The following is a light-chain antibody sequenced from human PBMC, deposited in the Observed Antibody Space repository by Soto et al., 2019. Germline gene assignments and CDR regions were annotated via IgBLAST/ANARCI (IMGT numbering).Light chain of an antibody. Sequence: ESVLTQSPGTLSLSPGEKATLSCRASQSVSSSCLAWYQQKPGQAPRLLIYGASSRATGIPDRFSGSGSGTDFTLTVSRLEPEDFAVYYCQQFGSSSWTFGQGTKMDIK. CDR3: QQFGSSSWT. V-gene: IGKV3-20*01. J-gene: IGKJ1*01. CDR1: QSVSSSC. CDR2: GAS.